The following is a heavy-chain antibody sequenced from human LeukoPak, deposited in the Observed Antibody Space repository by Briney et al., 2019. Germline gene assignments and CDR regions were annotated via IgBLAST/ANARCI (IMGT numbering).Heavy chain of an antibody. J-gene: IGHJ6*02. Sequence: GSVKVSCKASGYTFTGYFMHWVRQAPGQGLEWMGWINPNSGGTNYAQKFQGRVTMTRDTSISTAYMELSRLRSDDTAVYYCARDSPSIVVVPAAMGEDYYYYYGMDVWGQGTTVTVSS. CDR2: INPNSGGT. V-gene: IGHV1-2*02. D-gene: IGHD2-2*01. CDR3: ARDSPSIVVVPAAMGEDYYYYYGMDV. CDR1: GYTFTGYF.